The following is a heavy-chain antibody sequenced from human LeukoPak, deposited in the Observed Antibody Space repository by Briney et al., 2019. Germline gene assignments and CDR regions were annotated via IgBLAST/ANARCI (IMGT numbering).Heavy chain of an antibody. D-gene: IGHD5-24*01. J-gene: IGHJ3*02. CDR2: ISGSGGST. V-gene: IGHV3-23*01. Sequence: GGSLRLSCAASGFTFSSYAMSWVRQAPGKGLGWVSAISGSGGSTYYADSVKGRFTISRDNAKNTLYLQMNSLRAEDTAVHYCASSRDGYNHDAFDIWGQGTMVTVSS. CDR1: GFTFSSYA. CDR3: ASSRDGYNHDAFDI.